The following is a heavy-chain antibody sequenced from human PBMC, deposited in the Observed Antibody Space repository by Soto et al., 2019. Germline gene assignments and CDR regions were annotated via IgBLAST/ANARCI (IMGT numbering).Heavy chain of an antibody. CDR3: AKGRDDFWSGYNYYYYYMDV. J-gene: IGHJ6*03. D-gene: IGHD3-3*01. CDR1: GFTFSSYG. CDR2: ISYDGSNK. V-gene: IGHV3-30*18. Sequence: QVQLVESGGGVVQPGRSLRLSCAASGFTFSSYGMHWVRQAPGKGLEWVAVISYDGSNKYYADSVKGRFTISRDNSKNTLYLQMNRLRAEDTAVYYCAKGRDDFWSGYNYYYYYMDVWGKGTTVTVSS.